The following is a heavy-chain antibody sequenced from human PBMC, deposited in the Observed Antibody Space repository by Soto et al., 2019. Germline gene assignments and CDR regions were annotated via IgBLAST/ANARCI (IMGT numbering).Heavy chain of an antibody. J-gene: IGHJ4*02. D-gene: IGHD6-19*01. CDR1: GGSISSYY. V-gene: IGHV4-59*08. CDR3: ARHVRAVAGTGGLPGTTLIFDY. Sequence: SETLSLTCTVSGGSISSYYWSWIRQPPGKGLEWIGYIYYSGSTNYNPSLKSRVTISVDTSKNQFSLKLSSVTAADTAVYYCARHVRAVAGTGGLPGTTLIFDYWGQGTLVTVSS. CDR2: IYYSGST.